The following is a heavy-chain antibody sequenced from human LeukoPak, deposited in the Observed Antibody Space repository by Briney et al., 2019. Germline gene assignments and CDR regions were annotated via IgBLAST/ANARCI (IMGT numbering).Heavy chain of an antibody. V-gene: IGHV1-18*01. CDR2: ISAYNGNT. CDR3: ARDPNDILTGYYNYYYYYMDV. Sequence: GASVKVSCKASGYTFTSYGISWVRQAPGQGLEWMGWISAYNGNTNYAQKLQGRVTMTTDTSTSTAYMELRSMRSDDTAVYYCARDPNDILTGYYNYYYYYMDVWGKGTTVTVSS. J-gene: IGHJ6*03. CDR1: GYTFTSYG. D-gene: IGHD3-9*01.